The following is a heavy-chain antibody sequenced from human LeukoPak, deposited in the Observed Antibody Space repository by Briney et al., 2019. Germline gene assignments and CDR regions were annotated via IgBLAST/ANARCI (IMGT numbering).Heavy chain of an antibody. D-gene: IGHD3-10*01. CDR1: GGSISSGGYY. CDR3: ARGILWFGELFFDY. CDR2: IYHSGST. V-gene: IGHV4-30-2*02. J-gene: IGHJ4*02. Sequence: SETLSLTCTVSGGSISSGGYYWSWIRQPPGKGLEWIGYIYHSGSTYYNPSLKSRVTISVDRSKNQFSLKLSSVTAADTAVYYCARGILWFGELFFDYWGQGTLVTVSS.